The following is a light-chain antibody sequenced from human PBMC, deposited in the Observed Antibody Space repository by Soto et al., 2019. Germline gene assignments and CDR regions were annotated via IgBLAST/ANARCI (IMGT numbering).Light chain of an antibody. J-gene: IGKJ5*01. CDR3: QQYGSSPIT. CDR2: GAS. CDR1: QSVSSSY. V-gene: IGKV3-20*01. Sequence: EIVLTQSPGTLSLSPGERAILSCRASQSVSSSYLAWYQHKPGQAPRLLIYGASSRATGIPDRFSGSGSGTHFTLTISRLEPEDFALFYCQQYGSSPITFGQGTRLEIK.